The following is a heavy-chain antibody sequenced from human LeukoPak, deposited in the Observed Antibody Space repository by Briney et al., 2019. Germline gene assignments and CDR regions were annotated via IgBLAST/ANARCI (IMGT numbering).Heavy chain of an antibody. CDR2: ITSNGADT. J-gene: IGHJ4*02. Sequence: PGGSLRLSCAASGFRFSTYAMSWVRRAPGKGLEWVSTITSNGADTYYTDSVSGRFTISRDNSENRLYLQVRSLRAEDTAVYYCAKLIPAVDCSRIRCYGFDYWGLGTLVTVSS. V-gene: IGHV3-23*01. CDR1: GFRFSTYA. D-gene: IGHD2-2*01. CDR3: AKLIPAVDCSRIRCYGFDY.